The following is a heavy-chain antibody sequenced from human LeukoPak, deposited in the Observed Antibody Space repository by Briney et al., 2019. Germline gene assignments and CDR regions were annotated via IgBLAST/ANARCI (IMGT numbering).Heavy chain of an antibody. D-gene: IGHD6-13*01. CDR3: ARSPYSSSWYLAPGPFDY. CDR1: GGSISSYY. Sequence: SETLSLTCTVSGGSISSYYWSWIRQPPGKGLEWIGYIYYSGSTNYNPSLKSRVTISVDTSKNQFSLKLSSVTAADTAVYYCARSPYSSSWYLAPGPFDYWGQGTLVTVSS. J-gene: IGHJ4*02. CDR2: IYYSGST. V-gene: IGHV4-59*08.